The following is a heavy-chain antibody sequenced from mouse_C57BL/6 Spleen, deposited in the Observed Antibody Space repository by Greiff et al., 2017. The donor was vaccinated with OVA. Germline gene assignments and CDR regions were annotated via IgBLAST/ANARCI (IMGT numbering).Heavy chain of an antibody. CDR1: GYTFTDYY. CDR3: ARGPIYYGSSYDAMDY. V-gene: IGHV1-26*01. J-gene: IGHJ4*01. CDR2: INPNNGGT. Sequence: EVQLQQSGPELVKPGASVKISCKASGYTFTDYYMNWVKQSHGKSLEWIGDINPNNGGTSYNQKFKGKATLTVDKSSSTAYMELRSLTSEDSAVYYCARGPIYYGSSYDAMDYWGQGTSVTVSS. D-gene: IGHD1-1*01.